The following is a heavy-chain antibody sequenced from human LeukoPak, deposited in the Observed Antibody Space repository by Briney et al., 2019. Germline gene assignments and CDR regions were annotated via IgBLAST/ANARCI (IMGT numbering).Heavy chain of an antibody. J-gene: IGHJ4*02. Sequence: ASVKVSCKASGYTITDYYIHWVRQAPGQGLEWMGWISAYNGNTDYAQKLQGRVTMTTDTSTSTAYMELRSLRSDDTAVYYCARVTQTDYDFDYWGQGTLVTVSS. D-gene: IGHD4-17*01. V-gene: IGHV1-18*04. CDR3: ARVTQTDYDFDY. CDR2: ISAYNGNT. CDR1: GYTITDYY.